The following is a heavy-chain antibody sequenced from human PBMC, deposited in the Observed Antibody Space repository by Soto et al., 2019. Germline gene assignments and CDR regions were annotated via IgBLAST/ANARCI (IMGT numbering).Heavy chain of an antibody. J-gene: IGHJ4*02. D-gene: IGHD2-15*01. CDR2: IYPGDSDT. CDR1: GYNFATHW. V-gene: IGHV5-51*01. Sequence: EVQLVQSGAEGKKPGESLKISCKGSGYNFATHWVAWVRQMPGKGLEWMGIIYPGDSDTTYSPSFQGRVNISVDKSLNTAYLQWNSLKASDTAMYYCARPPEGYCSGGNCHFDYWGQGTLVTVSS. CDR3: ARPPEGYCSGGNCHFDY.